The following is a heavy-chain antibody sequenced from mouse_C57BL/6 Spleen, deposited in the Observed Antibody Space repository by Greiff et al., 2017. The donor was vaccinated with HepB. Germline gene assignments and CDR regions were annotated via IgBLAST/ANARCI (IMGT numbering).Heavy chain of an antibody. CDR3: ARKRGNFLMDY. CDR1: GFTFSSYA. D-gene: IGHD2-1*01. CDR2: ISDGGSYT. V-gene: IGHV5-4*03. Sequence: EVKVVESGGGLVKPGGSLKLSCAASGFTFSSYAMSWVRQTPEKRLEWVATISDGGSYTYYPDNVKGRFTISRDNAKNNLYLQMSHLKSEDTAMYYCARKRGNFLMDYWGQGTSVTVSS. J-gene: IGHJ4*01.